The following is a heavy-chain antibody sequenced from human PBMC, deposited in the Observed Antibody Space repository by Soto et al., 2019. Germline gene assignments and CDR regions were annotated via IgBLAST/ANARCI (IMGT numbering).Heavy chain of an antibody. CDR1: GFRFSGFG. J-gene: IGHJ1*01. CDR2: ISFDASEK. CDR3: ARDLGGYVHLWDKSNY. D-gene: IGHD5-12*01. V-gene: IGHV3-30*14. Sequence: QVQLVESGGGVVQPGASLTLSCAASGFRFSGFGMHWVRQAPGKGLEWVAVISFDASEKFYVDSVKGRFSISRADSHSNIFIQMNSLRREDTGVYYCARDLGGYVHLWDKSNYWGQGTLVNVS.